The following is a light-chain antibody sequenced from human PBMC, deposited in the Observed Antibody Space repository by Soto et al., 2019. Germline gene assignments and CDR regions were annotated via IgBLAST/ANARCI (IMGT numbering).Light chain of an antibody. V-gene: IGKV3-20*01. CDR2: AAS. J-gene: IGKJ1*01. CDR3: HQYAGSPWT. CDR1: QSVSSIY. Sequence: VVLTQSPGTLSLSPGERATLSCRASQSVSSIYLAWYQQKPGQAPRLLIYAASSRASGVPDRFSGSASGTDFTLTISRLEPEDFAVYYCHQYAGSPWTFGQGTKVENK.